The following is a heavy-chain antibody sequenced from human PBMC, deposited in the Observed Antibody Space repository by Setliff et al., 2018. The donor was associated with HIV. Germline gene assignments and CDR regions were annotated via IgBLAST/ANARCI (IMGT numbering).Heavy chain of an antibody. CDR3: ARGRRSTSSYYYYYYMDV. CDR2: IYYSGST. D-gene: IGHD2-2*01. J-gene: IGHJ6*03. V-gene: IGHV4-59*01. Sequence: SETLSLTCTVSGGSISSYYWSWIRQPPGKGLEWIGYIYYSGSTNYNPSLKSRVTIPVDTSKNQFSLKLSSVTAADTAVYYCARGRRSTSSYYYYYYMDVWGKGTTVTVS. CDR1: GGSISSYY.